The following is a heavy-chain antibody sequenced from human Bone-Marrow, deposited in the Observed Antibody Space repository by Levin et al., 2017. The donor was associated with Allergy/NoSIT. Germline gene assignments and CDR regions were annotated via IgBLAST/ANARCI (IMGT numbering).Heavy chain of an antibody. CDR2: ISGSGGST. CDR1: GFTFSSYA. Sequence: GGSLRLSCAASGFTFSSYAMSWVRQAPGKGLEWVSAISGSGGSTYYADSVKGRFTISRDNSKNTLYLQMNSLRAEDTAVYYCAKDPRYSSGWYGRVYWGQGTLVTVSS. J-gene: IGHJ4*02. D-gene: IGHD6-19*01. V-gene: IGHV3-23*01. CDR3: AKDPRYSSGWYGRVY.